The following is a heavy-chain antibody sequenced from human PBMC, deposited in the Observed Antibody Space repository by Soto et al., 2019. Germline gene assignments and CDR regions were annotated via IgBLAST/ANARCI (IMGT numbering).Heavy chain of an antibody. CDR2: IDPSDSQT. CDR1: GYSFAGYW. Sequence: GGFLKISCKGSGYSFAGYWITWVRQKPGKGLECMGRIDPSDSQTYYSPSFRGHVTISVTKSITTVFLQWSSLRASDTAMYYCARQIYDSDTGPNFQYYFDSWGQGTPVTAPQ. CDR3: ARQIYDSDTGPNFQYYFDS. J-gene: IGHJ4*02. V-gene: IGHV5-10-1*01. D-gene: IGHD3-22*01.